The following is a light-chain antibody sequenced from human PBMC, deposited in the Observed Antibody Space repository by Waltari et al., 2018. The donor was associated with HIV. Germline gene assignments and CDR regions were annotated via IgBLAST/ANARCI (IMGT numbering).Light chain of an antibody. V-gene: IGLV1-40*01. CDR3: QSYNNSLSAWV. CDR1: SFNIGAGYD. J-gene: IGLJ3*02. CDR2: GNS. Sequence: QSVLTQPPSVSGAPGQRVTISCTGSSFNIGAGYDVHWYQQLPGTTPKLLVYGNSNRPSGVPDRFSGSKSATSASLAITGLQAEDEADYYCQSYNNSLSAWVFGGGTKLTVL.